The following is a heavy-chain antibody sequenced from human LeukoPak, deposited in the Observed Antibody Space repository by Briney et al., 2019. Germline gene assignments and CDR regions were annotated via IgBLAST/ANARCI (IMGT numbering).Heavy chain of an antibody. CDR2: IIPIFGTA. J-gene: IGHJ4*02. V-gene: IGHV1-69*13. D-gene: IGHD3-22*01. CDR3: ARDEYYYDSSGYYNAY. CDR1: GGTFSSYA. Sequence: SVKVSCKASGGTFSSYAISWVRQAPGQGLEWMGGIIPIFGTANYAQKFQGRVTITADESTSTAYMELSSLRSEDTAVYYCARDEYYYDSSGYYNAYWGQGTLSPSPQ.